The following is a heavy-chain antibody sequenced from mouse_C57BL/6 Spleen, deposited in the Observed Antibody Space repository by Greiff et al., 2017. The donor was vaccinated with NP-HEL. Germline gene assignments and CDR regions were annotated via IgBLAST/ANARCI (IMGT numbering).Heavy chain of an antibody. J-gene: IGHJ4*01. V-gene: IGHV1-66*01. CDR2: IYPGSGNT. Sequence: VKLVESGPELVKPGASVKISCKASGYSFTSYYIHWVKQRPGQGLEWIGWIYPGSGNTKYNEKFKGKATLTADTSSSTAYMQLSSLTSEDSAVYYCARDYGTYAMDYWGQGTSVTVSS. CDR1: GYSFTSYY. D-gene: IGHD1-1*01. CDR3: ARDYGTYAMDY.